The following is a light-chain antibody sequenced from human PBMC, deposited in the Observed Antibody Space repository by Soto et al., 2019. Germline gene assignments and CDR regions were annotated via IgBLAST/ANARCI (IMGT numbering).Light chain of an antibody. J-gene: IGLJ2*01. CDR3: SSYTSSSTLVV. CDR2: EVS. V-gene: IGLV2-14*01. CDR1: SSDVGAYNS. Sequence: QSALTQPASVSGSPGQSITISCTGTSSDVGAYNSVSWYQQHPGKAPKLMIYEVSNRPSGVSNRFSGSKSGNTASLTISGLQAEDEADYYCSSYTSSSTLVVFGGGTKLTGL.